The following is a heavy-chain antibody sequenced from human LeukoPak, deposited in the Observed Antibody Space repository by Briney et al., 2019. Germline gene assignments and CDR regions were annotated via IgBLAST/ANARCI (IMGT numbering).Heavy chain of an antibody. CDR3: ARVEYCSGGSCYLVDY. CDR1: GFTFSIYW. J-gene: IGHJ4*02. Sequence: GGSLRLSCAASGFTFSIYWMSWVRQAPGKGLEWVANIKQDGSDKYYVGSVKGRFTISRDNAKNSLYLQMNSLRAEDTAVYYCARVEYCSGGSCYLVDYWGQGTLVTVSS. D-gene: IGHD2-15*01. V-gene: IGHV3-7*01. CDR2: IKQDGSDK.